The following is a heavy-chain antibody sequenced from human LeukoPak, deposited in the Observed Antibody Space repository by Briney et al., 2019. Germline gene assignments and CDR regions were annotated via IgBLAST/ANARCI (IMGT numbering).Heavy chain of an antibody. Sequence: SGGSLRLSCAASGFTFSSYAMSWARQAPGKGLEWVSAISGSGGSTYYADSVKGRFTISRDNSKNTLYLQMNSLRAEDTAVYYCAKDLWYSYGRGAFDIWGQGTMVTVSS. CDR3: AKDLWYSYGRGAFDI. V-gene: IGHV3-23*01. CDR1: GFTFSSYA. D-gene: IGHD5-18*01. CDR2: ISGSGGST. J-gene: IGHJ3*02.